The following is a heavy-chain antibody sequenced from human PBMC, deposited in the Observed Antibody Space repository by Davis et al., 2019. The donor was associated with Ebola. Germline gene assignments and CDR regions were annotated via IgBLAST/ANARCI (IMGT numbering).Heavy chain of an antibody. Sequence: AASVTVSCKASGCTFSSYAISWVRQAPGQGLEWMGWISAYNGNANYAQKLQGRVTMTTDTSTSTAYMELRSLRSDDTAVYYCAREPMFYGMDVWGQGTTVTVSS. CDR2: ISAYNGNA. CDR3: AREPMFYGMDV. J-gene: IGHJ6*02. D-gene: IGHD3-10*02. V-gene: IGHV1-18*01. CDR1: GCTFSSYA.